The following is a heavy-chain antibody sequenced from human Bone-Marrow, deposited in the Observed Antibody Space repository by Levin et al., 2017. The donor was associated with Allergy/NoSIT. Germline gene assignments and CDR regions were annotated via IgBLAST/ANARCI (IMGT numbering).Heavy chain of an antibody. V-gene: IGHV3-30*14. CDR1: EVIFTSHA. J-gene: IGHJ6*02. CDR3: ARSRAVTGRRYSGLDV. D-gene: IGHD6-19*01. CDR2: RSFDGSKK. Sequence: GGSLRLSCAASEVIFTSHALYWVRQAPGKGLEWVAFRSFDGSKKFYADSVKGRFTISRDNSKNIVYLQMNGLTIEDTAVYYCARSRAVTGRRYSGLDVWGQGTTVTVSS.